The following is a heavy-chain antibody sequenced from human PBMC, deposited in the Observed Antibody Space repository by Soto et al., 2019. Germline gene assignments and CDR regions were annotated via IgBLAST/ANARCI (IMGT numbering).Heavy chain of an antibody. CDR2: IFHSGST. V-gene: IGHV4-4*02. J-gene: IGHJ4*02. CDR1: GGSISNSNW. CDR3: AHRPIVGAAI. Sequence: SETLSLTCAVFGGSISNSNWWTWVRQPPGKGLDWIGEIFHSGSTNYNSSLMGRVTISVDKANNQFSLKLSSVTAADTAVYYCAHRPIVGAAIWGQGTLVTSPQ. D-gene: IGHD1-26*01.